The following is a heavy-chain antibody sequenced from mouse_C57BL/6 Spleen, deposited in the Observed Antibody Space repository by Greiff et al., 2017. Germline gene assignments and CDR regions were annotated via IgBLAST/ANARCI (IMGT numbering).Heavy chain of an antibody. CDR3: ARGREYDGLFDY. CDR2: FVPPVGIP. J-gene: IGHJ2*01. V-gene: IGHV1-69*01. D-gene: IGHD2-14*01. CDR1: GYTFTSSW. Sequence: VQLQQPGAELVMPGASVKLSCKASGYTFTSSWMHWVKQRPGQGLEWIGRFVPPVGIPNYNQKFKGKSTLTVDKSSSTAYMQLSSLTSEDSAVYYCARGREYDGLFDYWGKGTTLTVSS.